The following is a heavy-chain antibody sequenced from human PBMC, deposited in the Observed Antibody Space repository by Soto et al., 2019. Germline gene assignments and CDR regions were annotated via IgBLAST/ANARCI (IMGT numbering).Heavy chain of an antibody. D-gene: IGHD3-3*01. CDR3: AREVTIFGVVINWFDS. Sequence: SETLSLTCAVSGGSISSGGYSWSWIRQPPGKGLEWIGYIYHSGSTYYNPSLKSRVTISVDRSKNQFSLKLSSVTAADTAVYYCAREVTIFGVVINWFDSWGKGTLVTVSS. J-gene: IGHJ5*01. V-gene: IGHV4-30-2*01. CDR2: IYHSGST. CDR1: GGSISSGGYS.